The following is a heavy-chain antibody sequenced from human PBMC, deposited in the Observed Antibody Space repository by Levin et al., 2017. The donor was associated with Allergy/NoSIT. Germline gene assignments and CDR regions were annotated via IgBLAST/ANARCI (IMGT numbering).Heavy chain of an antibody. CDR1: GFTLSDYF. CDR3: TRVGFYDRSSSSTDALDL. J-gene: IGHJ3*01. V-gene: IGHV3-72*01. Sequence: GGSLRLSCVASGFTLSDYFMDWVRQTPGKGLEWVGRTRSKVRSYTTEYAASVRGRFTISRDESQNSVYLQMNSLKSDDTAIYYCTRVGFYDRSSSSTDALDLWGQGTIITVSS. D-gene: IGHD3-22*01. CDR2: TRSKVRSYTT.